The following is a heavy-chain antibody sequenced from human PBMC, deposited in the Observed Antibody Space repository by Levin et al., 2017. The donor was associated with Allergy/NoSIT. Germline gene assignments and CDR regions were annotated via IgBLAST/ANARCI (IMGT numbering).Heavy chain of an antibody. CDR1: GGTFSSYA. D-gene: IGHD6-19*01. J-gene: IGHJ4*02. Sequence: RASVKVSCKASGGTFSSYAISWVRQAPGQGLEWMGGIIPIFGTANYAQKFQGRVTITADKSTSTAYMELSSLRSEDTAVYYCARDLHSSGWSGYWGQGTLVTVSS. CDR2: IIPIFGTA. CDR3: ARDLHSSGWSGY. V-gene: IGHV1-69*06.